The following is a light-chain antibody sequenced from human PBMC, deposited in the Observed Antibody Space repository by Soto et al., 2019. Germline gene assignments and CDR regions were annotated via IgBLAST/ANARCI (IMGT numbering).Light chain of an antibody. V-gene: IGKV3-20*01. CDR2: GGF. CDR1: QGVSANN. Sequence: EIVLTQSPGTLSLSPGDRATLSCRASQGVSANNVAWYQHKVGQAPRLLMSGGFSRATGIPDRFSGNGSETDFTLPISRLEPEDFAVYYCHQYGSSPFTFGPGTKVDIK. J-gene: IGKJ3*01. CDR3: HQYGSSPFT.